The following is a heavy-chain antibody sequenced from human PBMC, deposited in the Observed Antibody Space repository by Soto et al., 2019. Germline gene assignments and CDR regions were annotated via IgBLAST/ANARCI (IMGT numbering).Heavy chain of an antibody. V-gene: IGHV4-34*01. Sequence: SETLSLTCAVYGGSFSGYYWSWIRQPPGKGLEWIGEINHSGSTNYNPSPKSRVTISVDTSKNQFSLKLSSVTAADTAVYYCARDYYYDSTGSFPGGFDIWGQGTMVTVSS. CDR3: ARDYYYDSTGSFPGGFDI. CDR2: INHSGST. J-gene: IGHJ3*02. D-gene: IGHD3-22*01. CDR1: GGSFSGYY.